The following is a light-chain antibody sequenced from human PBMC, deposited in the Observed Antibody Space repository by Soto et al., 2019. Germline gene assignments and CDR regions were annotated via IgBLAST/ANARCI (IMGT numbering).Light chain of an antibody. CDR3: QQFDTLPPA. J-gene: IGKJ2*01. Sequence: DIQMTQCPSSLSASVGDRVTISCQASQDISKYLNWYQQHPGKAPRLLIYDASSLDAGVPSRFSGSGSGTDFTFTIDSLQPEDIATYFCQQFDTLPPAFGQGTKLEIK. V-gene: IGKV1-33*01. CDR2: DAS. CDR1: QDISKY.